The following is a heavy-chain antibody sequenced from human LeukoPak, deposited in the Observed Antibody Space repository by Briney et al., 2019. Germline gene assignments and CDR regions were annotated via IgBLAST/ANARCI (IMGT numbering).Heavy chain of an antibody. V-gene: IGHV4-59*01. Sequence: PSETQSLTCTVSGDSISSYYWSWIRQPPGRGLEWIGHIYYSGSTDYNPSLKSRVGILLDTSKNQVSLKLSSVTAADTAVYYCARESLSDYYGSGSFSSWSQGTLVTVSS. J-gene: IGHJ5*02. CDR3: ARESLSDYYGSGSFSS. D-gene: IGHD3-10*01. CDR1: GDSISSYY. CDR2: IYYSGST.